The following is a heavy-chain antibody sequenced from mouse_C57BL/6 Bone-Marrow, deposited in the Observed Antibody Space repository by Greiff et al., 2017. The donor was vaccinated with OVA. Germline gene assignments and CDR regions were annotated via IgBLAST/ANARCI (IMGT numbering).Heavy chain of an antibody. CDR2: ISSGSSTI. Sequence: EVKLVESGGGLVKPGGSLKLSCAASGFTFSDYGMHWVRQAPEKGLEWVAYISSGSSTIYYADTVTGRFTISRDNAKNTLFLQRTRLRSEDTAMDDWATMGTGTNLDYWGQGTTLTVSS. CDR1: GFTFSDYG. V-gene: IGHV5-17*01. D-gene: IGHD4-1*01. J-gene: IGHJ2*01. CDR3: ATMGTGTNLDY.